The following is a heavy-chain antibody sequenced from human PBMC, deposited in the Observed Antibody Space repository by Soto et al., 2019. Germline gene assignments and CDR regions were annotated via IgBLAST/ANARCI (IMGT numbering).Heavy chain of an antibody. V-gene: IGHV3-21*01. CDR3: ARCGDRITIFGVVIHDDGMDV. Sequence: GGSLRLSCAASGFTFSSYSMNWVRQAPGKGLEWVSSISSSSSYIYYADSVKGRFTISRDNAKNSLYLQMNSLRAEDTAVYYCARCGDRITIFGVVIHDDGMDVWGQGTTVTVSS. CDR2: ISSSSSYI. D-gene: IGHD3-3*01. J-gene: IGHJ6*02. CDR1: GFTFSSYS.